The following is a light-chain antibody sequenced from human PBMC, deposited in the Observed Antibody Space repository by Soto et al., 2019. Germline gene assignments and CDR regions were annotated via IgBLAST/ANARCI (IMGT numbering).Light chain of an antibody. CDR2: GTS. Sequence: EFVLTQSPGTLSLSPGEAATLSCRASQSVSGNYLAWYQQKPGQSPRLLIYGTSTRATGIPARFSGSGSGTEFTLTISSLQSEDFAVYYCQQYNNWPPITFGQGTRLEIK. CDR1: QSVSGN. J-gene: IGKJ5*01. CDR3: QQYNNWPPIT. V-gene: IGKV3D-15*01.